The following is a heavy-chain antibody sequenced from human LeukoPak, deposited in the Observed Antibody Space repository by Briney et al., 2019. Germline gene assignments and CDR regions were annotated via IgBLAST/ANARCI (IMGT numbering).Heavy chain of an antibody. D-gene: IGHD6-6*01. CDR2: ISSSGSTI. V-gene: IGHV3-48*03. Sequence: GGSLRLSCAASGFTFSSYEMNWVRQAPGKGLEWVSYISSSGSTIYYADSVKGRFTISRDNAKNSLYLQMNSLRAEDTAVYYRARDTLDYSSSSSYFDYWGQGTLVTVSS. CDR1: GFTFSSYE. J-gene: IGHJ4*02. CDR3: ARDTLDYSSSSSYFDY.